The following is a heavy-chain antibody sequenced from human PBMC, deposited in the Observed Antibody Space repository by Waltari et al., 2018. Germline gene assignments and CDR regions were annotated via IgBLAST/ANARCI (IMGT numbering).Heavy chain of an antibody. CDR3: ARYGEVPPNYFFDF. CDR1: GASSSGYF. Sequence: QVQLHQWGAGLLKPSETLSPPCAVPGASSSGYFWSWIRQPPGKGLEWLGAIHYDGSTNYKPSLKSRLSLSVDTTKKHFSLRLTSVTAADTGMYFCARYGEVPPNYFFDFWGQGIRVTVSS. V-gene: IGHV4-34*01. CDR2: IHYDGST. J-gene: IGHJ4*01. D-gene: IGHD2-21*01.